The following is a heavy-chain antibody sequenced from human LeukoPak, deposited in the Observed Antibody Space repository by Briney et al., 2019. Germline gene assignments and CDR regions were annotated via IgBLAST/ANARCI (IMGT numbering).Heavy chain of an antibody. D-gene: IGHD2-2*01. J-gene: IGHJ4*02. CDR3: ARALGYCSSTSCPGPFDY. CDR1: GGSFSGYY. CDR2: IYHSGST. Sequence: PSETLSLTCAVYGGSFSGYYWSWIRQPPGKGLEWIGYIYHSGSTYYNPSLKSRVTISVDRSKNQFSPKLSSVTAADTAVYYCARALGYCSSTSCPGPFDYWGQGTLVTVSS. V-gene: IGHV4-34*01.